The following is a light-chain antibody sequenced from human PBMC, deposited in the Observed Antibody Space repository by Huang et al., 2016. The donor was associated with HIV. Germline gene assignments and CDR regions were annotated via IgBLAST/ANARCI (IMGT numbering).Light chain of an antibody. V-gene: IGKV1-12*01. CDR2: ATS. Sequence: DIQMTQSPSSVSASVGERVTITCRASQHISSYVAWYQQKPGKAPKRLIYATSTLQSGVPSRFSGSSSGTEFTLTISSLQPEDFATYYCQQTDRFSITFGQGTRLEIK. J-gene: IGKJ5*01. CDR3: QQTDRFSIT. CDR1: QHISSY.